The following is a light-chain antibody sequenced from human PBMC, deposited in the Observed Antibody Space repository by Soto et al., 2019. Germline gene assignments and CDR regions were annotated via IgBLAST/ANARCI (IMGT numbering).Light chain of an antibody. J-gene: IGKJ2*01. V-gene: IGKV2-28*01. CDR2: LGS. CDR3: MQGLQTPYT. Sequence: DIVMTQSPLSLPVTPGEPASISCRSSQSLLHSSGYDHLDWYLQKPGQSPQLLIYLGSNRASGVPDRFSGSGSGTDFTLKISRVEAEDVGVYFCMQGLQTPYTFGQGTKLEMK. CDR1: QSLLHSSGYDH.